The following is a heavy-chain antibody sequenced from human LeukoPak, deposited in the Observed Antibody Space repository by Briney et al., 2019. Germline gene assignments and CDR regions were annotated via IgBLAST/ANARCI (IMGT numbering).Heavy chain of an antibody. D-gene: IGHD4-17*01. V-gene: IGHV3-21*01. CDR2: ISSSSGYI. CDR1: GFTFSSYS. CDR3: ARVYGDYGVGFVH. J-gene: IGHJ4*02. Sequence: RGSHRLSCAASGFTFSSYSMNWVRQAPGKGLEGGSSISSSSGYIYYADSVKGRFTISRDNAKNPLYLQMNSLRAEDTAVYYCARVYGDYGVGFVHWGEGTLVTVSS.